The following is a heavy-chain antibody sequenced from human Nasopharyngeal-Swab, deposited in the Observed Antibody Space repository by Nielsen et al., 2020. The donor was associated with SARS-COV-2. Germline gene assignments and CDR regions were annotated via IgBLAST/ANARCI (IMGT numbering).Heavy chain of an antibody. CDR3: AKEGATGWFDP. CDR2: ISHNSGP. Sequence: SETLSLTCTVSGVSITSQYWSWIRQPPGKGLEWIGYISHNSGPSYHPSLKSRVTMFMDTSKNQFSLRLTSVTAADTAVYYCAKEGATGWFDPCGQGTLVTVSS. CDR1: GVSITSQY. J-gene: IGHJ5*02. V-gene: IGHV4-59*11.